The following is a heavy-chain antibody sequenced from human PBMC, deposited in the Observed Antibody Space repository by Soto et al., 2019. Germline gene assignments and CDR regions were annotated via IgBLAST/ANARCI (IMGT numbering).Heavy chain of an antibody. CDR2: INPNSGGT. D-gene: IGHD4-17*01. Sequence: ASVKVSCKASGYTFTGYYMHWVRQAPGQGLEWMGWINPNSGGTNYAQKFQGRVTMTRDTSISTAYMELSRLTSDDTAVYYCAREGAARWHSVGYWGQGTLVTVSS. J-gene: IGHJ4*02. V-gene: IGHV1-2*02. CDR3: AREGAARWHSVGY. CDR1: GYTFTGYY.